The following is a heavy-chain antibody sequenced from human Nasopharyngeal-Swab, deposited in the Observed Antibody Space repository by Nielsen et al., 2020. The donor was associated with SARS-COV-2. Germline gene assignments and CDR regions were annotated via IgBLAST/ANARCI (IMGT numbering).Heavy chain of an antibody. D-gene: IGHD5-18*01. CDR2: IKQDGGEK. CDR3: ARGSDTALYYFDS. Sequence: GESLKISCAPSGFTFSNYWMSWVRQAPGKGLEWVANIKQDGGEKYYVDSVKGRFTISRDNAKNSLYLQMNGLRAEDTAVYYCARGSDTALYYFDSWGQGTLVTVSS. V-gene: IGHV3-7*01. J-gene: IGHJ4*02. CDR1: GFTFSNYW.